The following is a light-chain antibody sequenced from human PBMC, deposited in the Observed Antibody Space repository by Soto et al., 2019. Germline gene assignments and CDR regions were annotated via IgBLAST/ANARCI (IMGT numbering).Light chain of an antibody. Sequence: DIQMTQSPSTLSASIGDRVTITCRASQTISSWLAWYQQKPGKVPKLLIYKASNLETGVPSRFSGSGSGTEFTLTISSLQPDDLATYYCQQYNSYWTFGQGTKVEIK. J-gene: IGKJ1*01. V-gene: IGKV1-5*03. CDR2: KAS. CDR3: QQYNSYWT. CDR1: QTISSW.